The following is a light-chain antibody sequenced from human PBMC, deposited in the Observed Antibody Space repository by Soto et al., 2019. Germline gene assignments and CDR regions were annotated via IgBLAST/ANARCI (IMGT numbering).Light chain of an antibody. CDR2: EVS. J-gene: IGLJ1*01. CDR3: TSFVPGRIYV. V-gene: IGLV2-14*03. Sequence: HSVLTQPACVSGSPGQSITISCSVSTSDIAAYDLVSWYQQHPGRAPKGIIYEVSHRFSGLSYRFSGSKSGNTASLTISGLKAEDEVDYYSTSFVPGRIYVFGSGTKVTLL. CDR1: TSDIAAYDL.